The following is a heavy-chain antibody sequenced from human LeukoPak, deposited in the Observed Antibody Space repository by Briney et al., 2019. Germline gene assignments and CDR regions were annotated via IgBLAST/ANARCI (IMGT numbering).Heavy chain of an antibody. CDR3: ARDGRGGRIAPWDY. D-gene: IGHD1-1*01. CDR1: GYTFTCYY. J-gene: IGHJ4*02. CDR2: INPNSGGT. V-gene: IGHV1-2*02. Sequence: GASVKVSCKASGYTFTCYYMHWVRQAPGQGLEWMGWINPNSGGTNYAQKFQGRVTMTRDTSISTAYMELSRLRSDDTAVYYCARDGRGGRIAPWDYWGQGTLVTVSS.